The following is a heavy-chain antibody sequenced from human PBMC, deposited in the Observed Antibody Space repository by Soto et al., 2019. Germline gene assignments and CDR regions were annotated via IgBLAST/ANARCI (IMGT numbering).Heavy chain of an antibody. J-gene: IGHJ6*02. Sequence: QVQLVESGGGVVQPGRSLRLSCAASGFTFSSYAMHWVRQAPGKGLEWVAVISYDGSNKYYADSVKGRFTISRDNXXNTLYLQMNSLRAEDTAVYYCARGDYYDSSRGMDVWGQGTTVTVSS. CDR1: GFTFSSYA. D-gene: IGHD3-22*01. CDR2: ISYDGSNK. V-gene: IGHV3-30-3*01. CDR3: ARGDYYDSSRGMDV.